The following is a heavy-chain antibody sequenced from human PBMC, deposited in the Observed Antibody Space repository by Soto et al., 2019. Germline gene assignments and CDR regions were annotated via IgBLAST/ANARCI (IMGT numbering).Heavy chain of an antibody. CDR3: ARDPKPAMFRGASYGMDV. CDR1: GFTFSSYW. D-gene: IGHD3-10*01. J-gene: IGHJ6*02. CDR2: IKQDGSEK. V-gene: IGHV3-7*05. Sequence: GGSLRLSCAASGFTFSSYWMSWVRQAPGKGLEWVANIKQDGSEKYYVDSVKGRFTISRDNAKNSLYLQMNSLRAEDTAVYYCARDPKPAMFRGASYGMDVWGQGTTVTVSS.